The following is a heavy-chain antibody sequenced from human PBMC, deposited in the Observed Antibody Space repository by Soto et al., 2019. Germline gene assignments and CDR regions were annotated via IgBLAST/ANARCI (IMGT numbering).Heavy chain of an antibody. Sequence: PGGSLRLSCGASGFTFSSFAIHWVRQAPGKGLEWVTNISYDASNKYYADFVKGRFTISRDNSKNTLYLQMNSLRAVDTAVYYCTRGYSSSSAAFDYWGQGTLVTVSS. CDR1: GFTFSSFA. V-gene: IGHV3-30-3*01. CDR2: ISYDASNK. D-gene: IGHD6-13*01. J-gene: IGHJ4*02. CDR3: TRGYSSSSAAFDY.